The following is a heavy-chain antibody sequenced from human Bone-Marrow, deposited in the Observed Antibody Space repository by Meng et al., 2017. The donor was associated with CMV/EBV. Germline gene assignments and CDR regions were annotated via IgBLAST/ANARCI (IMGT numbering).Heavy chain of an antibody. J-gene: IGHJ4*02. CDR3: AKAKSRYSSSWADY. D-gene: IGHD6-13*01. V-gene: IGHV3-23*03. CDR1: GFTFSSYA. CDR2: IYSGGSST. Sequence: GASLKISCAASGFTFSSYAMSWVRQAPGKGLEWVSVIYSGGSSTYYADSVKGRFTISRDNSKNTMYLQRNSLRAEDTAVYYGAKAKSRYSSSWADYWGQGTLVTVSS.